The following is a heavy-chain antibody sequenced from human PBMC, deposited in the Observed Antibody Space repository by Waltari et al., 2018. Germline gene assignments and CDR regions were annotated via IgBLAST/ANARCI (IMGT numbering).Heavy chain of an antibody. CDR3: ARGRSTRQQLVPSYYYYYMDV. D-gene: IGHD6-13*01. CDR2: MNPNSGNT. CDR1: GYTFTSYD. J-gene: IGHJ6*03. Sequence: QVQLVQSGAEVKKPGASVKVSCKASGYTFTSYDINWVRQAPGQGLEWMGWMNPNSGNTGYAQKFQGRVTMTRNTSISTAYMELSSLRSEDTAVYYCARGRSTRQQLVPSYYYYYMDVWGKGTTVTVSS. V-gene: IGHV1-8*01.